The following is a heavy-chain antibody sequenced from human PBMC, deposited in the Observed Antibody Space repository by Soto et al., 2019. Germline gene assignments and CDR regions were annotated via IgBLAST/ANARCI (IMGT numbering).Heavy chain of an antibody. J-gene: IGHJ4*02. D-gene: IGHD2-21*02. CDR2: ISSSGYST. CDR1: GFTFNNYA. V-gene: IGHV3-23*01. Sequence: PGGSMRLSCAASGFTFNNYAMSWFRQAPGKGLEWVSAISSSGYSTYYADSVKGRFTISRDNSKNTVYLQMNNLRAEDTAVYYCAKGSVVVAAKFDSWGQGTLVTVSS. CDR3: AKGSVVVAAKFDS.